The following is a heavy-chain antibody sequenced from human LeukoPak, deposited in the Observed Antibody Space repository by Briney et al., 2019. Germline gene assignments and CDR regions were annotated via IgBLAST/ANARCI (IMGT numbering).Heavy chain of an antibody. CDR2: IYTSGST. D-gene: IGHD2-15*01. CDR1: GGSISSYY. J-gene: IGHJ6*03. Sequence: SETLSLTCTVSGGSISSYYWSWIRQPPGKGLEWIGYIYTSGSTNYNPSLKSRVTISVDTSKNQFSLKLSSVTAADTAVYYCARLRIFYYMGVWGKGTTVTVSS. V-gene: IGHV4-4*09. CDR3: ARLRIFYYMGV.